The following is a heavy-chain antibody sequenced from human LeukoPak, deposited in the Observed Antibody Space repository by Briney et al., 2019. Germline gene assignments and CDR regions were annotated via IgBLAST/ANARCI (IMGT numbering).Heavy chain of an antibody. CDR2: IWYDGSNK. Sequence: AGALRLSCVASRFTLCSYGMHSVRQAPGKGVERVAGIWYDGSNKYYADSVKCQFTISRDNSKNTLYLQMNSLSAEDTAVYYCARTFVSGDGYKVGYFDYWGQGTLVTVSS. J-gene: IGHJ4*02. V-gene: IGHV3-33*01. CDR1: RFTLCSYG. D-gene: IGHD5-24*01. CDR3: ARTFVSGDGYKVGYFDY.